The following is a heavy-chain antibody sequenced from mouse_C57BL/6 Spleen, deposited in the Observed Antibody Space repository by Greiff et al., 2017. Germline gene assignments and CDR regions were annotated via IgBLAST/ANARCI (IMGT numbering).Heavy chain of an antibody. CDR1: GISITTGNYR. Sequence: VQLKESGPGLVKPSQTVFLTCTFTGISITTGNYRWSWIRQFPGNKLEWIGYIYYSGTITYNPSLTSRTTITRDTPKNQFFLEMNSVTAEDTATYYCARDYYDYDVYAMDYWGQGTSVTVSS. D-gene: IGHD2-4*01. V-gene: IGHV3-5*01. CDR2: IYYSGTI. J-gene: IGHJ4*01. CDR3: ARDYYDYDVYAMDY.